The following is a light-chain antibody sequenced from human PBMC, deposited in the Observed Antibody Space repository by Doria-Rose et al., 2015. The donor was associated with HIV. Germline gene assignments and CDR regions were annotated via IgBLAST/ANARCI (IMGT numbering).Light chain of an antibody. CDR1: QSLLYTSKNY. CDR2: WAS. J-gene: IGKJ3*01. V-gene: IGKV4-1*01. CDR3: QQYYDTPS. Sequence: DTQLTQSPESLGMSLGERATLNCKSNQSLLYTSKNYLAWYQQKPGQPPKLLIYWASTRQSGAPARFSGSGSGTDFTLTISSLEAEDVAVYYCQQYYDTPSFGPGTTVDIK.